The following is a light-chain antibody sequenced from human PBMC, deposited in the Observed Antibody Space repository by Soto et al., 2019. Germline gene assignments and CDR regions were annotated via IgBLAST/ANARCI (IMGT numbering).Light chain of an antibody. CDR2: SAS. CDR1: QNIIRY. J-gene: IGKJ1*01. Sequence: DIRMTQSPSSLSASVGDRVTITCRANQNIIRYLNWYQHKPGKAPTLIIYSASTLQTGLPSRFSGSGSGTEVTLTITNLQPEDFATYYCQQNYDTLWTFGQGTKIEIK. V-gene: IGKV1-39*01. CDR3: QQNYDTLWT.